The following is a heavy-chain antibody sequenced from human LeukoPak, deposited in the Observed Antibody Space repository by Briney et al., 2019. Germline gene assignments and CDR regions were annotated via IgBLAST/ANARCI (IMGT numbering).Heavy chain of an antibody. J-gene: IGHJ4*02. CDR1: GGSISSGGYY. V-gene: IGHV4-31*03. Sequence: PSETLSLTCSVSGGSISSGGYYWSSIRQHPGKGLEWIGYIYYSGSTYYNPSLKSRVTISVDTSKNQFSLKLSSVTAADRAVYYCARLPSDRLLWFGELDYWGQGTLVTVSS. CDR3: ARLPSDRLLWFGELDY. CDR2: IYYSGST. D-gene: IGHD3-10*01.